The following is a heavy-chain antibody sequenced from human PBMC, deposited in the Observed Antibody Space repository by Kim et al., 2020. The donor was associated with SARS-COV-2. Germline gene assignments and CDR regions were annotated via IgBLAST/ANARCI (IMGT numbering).Heavy chain of an antibody. Sequence: GGSPRLSCAASGFTFSSYDMPWVRQATGKGLEWVSAIGTAGDTYYPGSVKGRFTISRENANNYLYLQMNSLRAGDTAVYYFARDSGSYWYFDLWGRGTLV. CDR3: ARDSGSYWYFDL. CDR2: IGTAGDT. D-gene: IGHD1-26*01. J-gene: IGHJ2*01. V-gene: IGHV3-13*01. CDR1: GFTFSSYD.